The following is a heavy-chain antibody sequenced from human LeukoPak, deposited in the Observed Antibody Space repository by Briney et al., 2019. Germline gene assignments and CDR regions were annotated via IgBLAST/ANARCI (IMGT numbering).Heavy chain of an antibody. CDR2: ISGSGGST. D-gene: IGHD6-6*01. V-gene: IGHV3-23*01. CDR3: AKSIAARPLNFDY. CDR1: GFTFSSYA. Sequence: GGSLRLSCAASGFTFSSYAMSWVRQAPGKGLEWVSAISGSGGSTYYADFVKGRFTISRDNSKNTLYLQMNSLRAEDTAVYYCAKSIAARPLNFDYWGQGTLVTVSS. J-gene: IGHJ4*02.